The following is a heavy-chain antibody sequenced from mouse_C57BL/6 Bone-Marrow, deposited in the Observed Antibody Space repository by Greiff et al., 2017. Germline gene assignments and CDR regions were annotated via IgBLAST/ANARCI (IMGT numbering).Heavy chain of an antibody. CDR3: VRRSIYYYGSSPSYYAMDY. Sequence: EVQGVESGGGLVQPKGSLKLSCAASGFSFNTYAMNWVRQAPGKGLEWVARIRSKSNNYATYYADSVKDRFTISRDDSESMLYLQMNNLKTEDTAMYYCVRRSIYYYGSSPSYYAMDYWGQGTSVTVSS. CDR1: GFSFNTYA. V-gene: IGHV10-1*01. J-gene: IGHJ4*01. CDR2: IRSKSNNYAT. D-gene: IGHD1-1*01.